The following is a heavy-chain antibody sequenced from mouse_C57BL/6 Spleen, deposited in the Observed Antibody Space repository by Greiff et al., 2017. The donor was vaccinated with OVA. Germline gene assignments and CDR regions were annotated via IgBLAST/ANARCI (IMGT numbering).Heavy chain of an antibody. CDR1: GYTFTDYE. D-gene: IGHD1-1*01. CDR2: IDPETGGT. CDR3: TRSGDYGSSFAY. J-gene: IGHJ3*01. Sequence: VQLQQPGAELVRPGASVTLSCKASGYTFTDYEMHWVKQTPVHGLEWIGAIDPETGGTAYNQKFKGKAILTADKSSSTAYMELRSLTSEDSAVYYCTRSGDYGSSFAYWGQGTLVTVSA. V-gene: IGHV1-15*01.